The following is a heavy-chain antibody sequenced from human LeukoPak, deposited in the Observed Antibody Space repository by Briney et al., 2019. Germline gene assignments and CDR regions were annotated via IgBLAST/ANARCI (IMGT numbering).Heavy chain of an antibody. V-gene: IGHV4-39*01. D-gene: IGHD1-26*01. J-gene: IGHJ3*02. CDR1: GGSISSSSYY. Sequence: SETLSLTRTVSGGSISSSSYYWGWIRQPPGKGLEWIGSIYYSGSTYYNPSLKSRVTISVDTSKNQFSLKLSSVTAADTAVYYCARLWWELLDAFDIWGQGTMVTVSS. CDR3: ARLWWELLDAFDI. CDR2: IYYSGST.